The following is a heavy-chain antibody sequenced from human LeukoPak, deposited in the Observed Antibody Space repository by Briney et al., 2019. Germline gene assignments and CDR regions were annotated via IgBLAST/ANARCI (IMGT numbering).Heavy chain of an antibody. CDR1: GYTLTELS. Sequence: ASVKVSCKVSGYTLTELSMHWERQAPGKGLEWMGGFDPEDGETIYAQKFQGRVTMTEDTSTDTAHMELSSLRSEDTAVYYCATLMVRGVIRLNWFDPWGQGTLVTVSS. J-gene: IGHJ5*02. CDR2: FDPEDGET. V-gene: IGHV1-24*01. D-gene: IGHD3-10*01. CDR3: ATLMVRGVIRLNWFDP.